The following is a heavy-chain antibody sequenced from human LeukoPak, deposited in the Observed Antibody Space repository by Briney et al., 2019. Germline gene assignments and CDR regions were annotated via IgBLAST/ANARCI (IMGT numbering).Heavy chain of an antibody. J-gene: IGHJ6*02. CDR1: GYTFTSYY. Sequence: ASVKVSCKASGYTFTSYYMHWVRQAPGQGLVWMGIINPSGGSTSYAQKFQGRVTMTRDTSTSTVYMELSSLRSEDTAVYYCARDGRYYDFWSGLHLDYYYGMDVWGQGTTVTVSS. CDR3: ARDGRYYDFWSGLHLDYYYGMDV. D-gene: IGHD3-3*01. CDR2: INPSGGST. V-gene: IGHV1-46*01.